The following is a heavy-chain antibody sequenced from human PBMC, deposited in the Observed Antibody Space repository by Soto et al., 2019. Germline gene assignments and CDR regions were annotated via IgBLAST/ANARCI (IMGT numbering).Heavy chain of an antibody. D-gene: IGHD4-4*01. CDR3: SRGTDAYRGGRT. J-gene: IGHJ5*02. CDR1: GESFNVYY. V-gene: IGHV4-34*02. CDR2: IHPSGSN. Sequence: QVQLQQWGAGLLKPSETLSLTCAVYGESFNVYYCTWTLQSPGKGLEWVGEIHPSGSNYYIPSLHTRVTMSVDTSKNQFSLKLSSVTAADTATYYCSRGTDAYRGGRTCGQETLGTVSS.